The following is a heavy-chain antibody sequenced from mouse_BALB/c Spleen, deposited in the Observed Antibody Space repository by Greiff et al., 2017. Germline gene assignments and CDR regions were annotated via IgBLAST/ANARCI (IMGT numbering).Heavy chain of an antibody. CDR3: ARGDYDEIDY. Sequence: VQLKQSGAELVRPGALVKLSCKASGFNIKDYYMHWVKQRPEQGLEWIGWIDPENGNTIYDPKFQGKASITADTSSNTAYLQLSSLTSEDTAVYYCARGDYDEIDYWGQGTTLTVSS. CDR1: GFNIKDYY. CDR2: IDPENGNT. D-gene: IGHD2-4*01. V-gene: IGHV14-1*02. J-gene: IGHJ2*01.